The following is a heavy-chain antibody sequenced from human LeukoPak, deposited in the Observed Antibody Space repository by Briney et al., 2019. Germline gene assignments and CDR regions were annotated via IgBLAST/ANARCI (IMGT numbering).Heavy chain of an antibody. CDR2: INTNTGNP. J-gene: IGHJ4*02. CDR1: GYTFTSYA. V-gene: IGHV7-4-1*02. CDR3: ARDTVPYSSSWYDFDY. Sequence: ASVKVSCKASGYTFTSYAMNWVRQAPGQGLEWMGWINTNTGNPTYAQGFTGRFVFSLDTSVSTAYLQISSLKAEDTAVYYCARDTVPYSSSWYDFDYWGQGTLVTVSS. D-gene: IGHD6-13*01.